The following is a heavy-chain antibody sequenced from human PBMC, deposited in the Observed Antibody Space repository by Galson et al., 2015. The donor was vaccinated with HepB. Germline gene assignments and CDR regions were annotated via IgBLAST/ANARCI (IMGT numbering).Heavy chain of an antibody. CDR1: GFTFSSYA. CDR3: ANDYDSSGYYVREAFDI. CDR2: ISGSGGST. V-gene: IGHV3-23*01. Sequence: SLRLSCAASGFTFSSYAMSWVRQAPGKGLEWVSAISGSGGSTYYADSVKGRFTISRDNSKNTLYLQMNSLRAEDTAVYYCANDYDSSGYYVREAFDIWGQGTMVTVSS. J-gene: IGHJ3*02. D-gene: IGHD3-22*01.